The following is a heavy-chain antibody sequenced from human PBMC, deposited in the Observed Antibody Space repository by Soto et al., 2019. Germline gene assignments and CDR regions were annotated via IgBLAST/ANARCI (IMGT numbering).Heavy chain of an antibody. Sequence: GGSLRLSCAASGFTFSNYGMHWVRQAPGKGLEWVAVISYDGSNIYYADSVKGRFTISRDNSKNTLYLQMNSLRAEDTAVYYCAKFYYDSSGYLGYFDYWGQGALVTVSS. CDR2: ISYDGSNI. J-gene: IGHJ4*02. CDR1: GFTFSNYG. D-gene: IGHD3-22*01. V-gene: IGHV3-30*18. CDR3: AKFYYDSSGYLGYFDY.